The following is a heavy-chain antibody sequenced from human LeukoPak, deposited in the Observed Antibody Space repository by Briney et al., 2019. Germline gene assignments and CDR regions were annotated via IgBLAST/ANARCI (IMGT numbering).Heavy chain of an antibody. CDR1: GFTFSDYY. Sequence: GGSLRLSCAASGFTFSDYYMSWIRQAPGKGLEWVSYISSSGSTIYYADSVKGRFTISRDNAKNSLYLQMNSLRAEDTAVYYCARVDGSGSYLHYYYYMDVWGKGTTVTISS. CDR2: ISSSGSTI. CDR3: ARVDGSGSYLHYYYYMDV. D-gene: IGHD3-10*01. J-gene: IGHJ6*03. V-gene: IGHV3-11*01.